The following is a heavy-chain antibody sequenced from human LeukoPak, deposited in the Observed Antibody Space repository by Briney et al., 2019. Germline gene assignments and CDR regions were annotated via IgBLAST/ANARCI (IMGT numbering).Heavy chain of an antibody. D-gene: IGHD3-9*01. V-gene: IGHV3-30*04. CDR2: IPYDGSNK. J-gene: IGHJ4*02. CDR3: ARDLRIYDVLTPTY. CDR1: GFTFSNYA. Sequence: GRSLRLSCADSGFTFSNYAMHWVRQAPGKGLEWVAVIPYDGSNKYYADSVKGRFTISRDNSKNTLYLQMNSLRAEDTAVYYCARDLRIYDVLTPTYWGQGTLVTVSS.